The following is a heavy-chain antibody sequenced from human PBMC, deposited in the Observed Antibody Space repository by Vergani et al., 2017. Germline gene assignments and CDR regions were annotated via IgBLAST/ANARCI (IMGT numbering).Heavy chain of an antibody. Sequence: VQLVESGGGLVKPGGSLRLSCAASGFTFSSYSMNWVRQAPGKGLEWIGGIYSTGSTNYNPSLNSRVTMSVDTSKNQFSLKLRSVTAADTAVYFCARVMYRDEASTGYRLEGMDIWGQGTTVTISS. D-gene: IGHD3-9*01. CDR2: IYSTGST. J-gene: IGHJ6*02. CDR3: ARVMYRDEASTGYRLEGMDI. V-gene: IGHV4-59*01. CDR1: GFTFSSYS.